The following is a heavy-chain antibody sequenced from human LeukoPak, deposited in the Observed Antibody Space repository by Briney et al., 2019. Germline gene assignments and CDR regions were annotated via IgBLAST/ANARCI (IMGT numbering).Heavy chain of an antibody. Sequence: SQTLSPTCAISGDSVSSNSAAWNWIRQSPSRGLEWLVRTYYRSKWYNDYAVSVKSRITINPDTSKNQFSLQLNSVTPEDTAVYYCAKSWGQWLAADAFDIWGQGTMVTVSS. CDR1: GDSVSSNSAA. J-gene: IGHJ3*02. D-gene: IGHD6-19*01. CDR3: AKSWGQWLAADAFDI. CDR2: TYYRSKWYN. V-gene: IGHV6-1*01.